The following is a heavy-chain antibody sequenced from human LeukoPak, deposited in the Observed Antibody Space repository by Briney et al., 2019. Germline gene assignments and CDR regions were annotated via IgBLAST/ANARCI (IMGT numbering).Heavy chain of an antibody. CDR1: GYTFTGYY. V-gene: IGHV1-46*01. CDR3: ARAAYCSGGSCSNWFDP. D-gene: IGHD2-15*01. J-gene: IGHJ5*02. Sequence: GASVKVSCKASGYTFTGYYMHWVRQAPGQGLEWMGIINPSGGSTSYAQKFQGRVTMTRDTSTSTVYMELSSLRSEDTAVYYCARAAYCSGGSCSNWFDPWGQGTLVTVSS. CDR2: INPSGGST.